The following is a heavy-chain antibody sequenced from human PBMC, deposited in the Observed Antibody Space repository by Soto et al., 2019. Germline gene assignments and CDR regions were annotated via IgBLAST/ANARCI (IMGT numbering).Heavy chain of an antibody. CDR2: ISWNSGSI. CDR1: GFTFDDYA. J-gene: IGHJ4*02. D-gene: IGHD5-12*01. CDR3: AKDNTRFRGYDFDY. Sequence: GGSLRLSCAASGFTFDDYAMHWVRQAPGKGLEWVSGISWNSGSIGYADSVKGRFTISRDNAKNSLYLQMNSLRAEDTALYYCAKDNTRFRGYDFDYRGQGTLVTVSS. V-gene: IGHV3-9*01.